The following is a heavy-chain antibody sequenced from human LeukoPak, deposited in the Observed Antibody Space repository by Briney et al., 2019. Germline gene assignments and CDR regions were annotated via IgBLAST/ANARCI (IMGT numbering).Heavy chain of an antibody. D-gene: IGHD6-25*01. CDR1: GFTLSSYW. V-gene: IGHV3-7*01. J-gene: IGHJ3*02. CDR2: IKQDRSEK. CDR3: AREETKAAITYDAFDI. Sequence: GGSLRLSCAASGFTLSSYWMSWVRQAPGKGREWVANIKQDRSEKYYVDSVKGRFTISRDNAKNSLYLQMNSLRAEDTAVYYCAREETKAAITYDAFDIWGQGTMVSVSS.